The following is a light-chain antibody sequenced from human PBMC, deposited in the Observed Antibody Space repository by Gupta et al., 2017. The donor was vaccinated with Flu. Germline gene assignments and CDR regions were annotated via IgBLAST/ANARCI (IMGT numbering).Light chain of an antibody. J-gene: IGLJ3*02. CDR3: SAWDNSLSIHV. Sequence: QAGLTQPPSVSKGLRETATLNCTGNSNNVGDQGAAWLLLHQGHPPKLLSYSNNNRPSGISERFSASRSGNTASLTITGLQPEDEADYYCSAWDNSLSIHVFGTGTKLTVL. V-gene: IGLV10-54*01. CDR2: SNN. CDR1: SNNVGDQG.